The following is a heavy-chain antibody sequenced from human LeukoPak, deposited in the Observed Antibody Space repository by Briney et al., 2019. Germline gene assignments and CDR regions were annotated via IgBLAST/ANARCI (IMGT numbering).Heavy chain of an antibody. Sequence: GRSLRLSCAASGFTFRNASMSWVLQAPGKGLEWVGRIKSKTDGGTTDYAAPVKGRFTISRDDSKNTLYLQMNSLTTEDTAVYFCAHRDTIMVKVDYWGQGTLVTVSS. CDR2: IKSKTDGGTT. D-gene: IGHD5-18*01. J-gene: IGHJ4*02. CDR3: AHRDTIMVKVDY. V-gene: IGHV3-15*01. CDR1: GFTFRNAS.